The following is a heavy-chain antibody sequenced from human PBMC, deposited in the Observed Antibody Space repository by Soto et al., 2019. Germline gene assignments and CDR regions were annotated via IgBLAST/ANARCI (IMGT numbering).Heavy chain of an antibody. CDR1: GFTFSKYW. J-gene: IGHJ4*02. CDR3: ARDTLGPNDY. D-gene: IGHD2-15*01. CDR2: IKQDGSEK. V-gene: IGHV3-7*01. Sequence: SLRLSCVASGFTFSKYWMSWVRQAPGKGLEWVANIKQDGSEKYYVDSVKGRFAISRDNAKNSLYLQMNSLRAEDTAVYYCARDTLGPNDYWGQGTLVTVSS.